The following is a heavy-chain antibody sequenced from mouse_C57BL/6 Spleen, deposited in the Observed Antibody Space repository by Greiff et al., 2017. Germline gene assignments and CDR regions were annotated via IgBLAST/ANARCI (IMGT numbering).Heavy chain of an antibody. CDR3: ARGGNYLYYFDY. CDR2: INPNNGGT. V-gene: IGHV1-22*01. D-gene: IGHD2-1*01. J-gene: IGHJ2*01. Sequence: EVMLVESGPELVKPGASVKMSCKASGYTFTDYNMHWVKQSHGKSLEWIGYINPNNGGTSYNQKFKGKATLTVNKSSSTAYMELRSLTSEDSAVYYCARGGNYLYYFDYWGQGTTLTVSS. CDR1: GYTFTDYN.